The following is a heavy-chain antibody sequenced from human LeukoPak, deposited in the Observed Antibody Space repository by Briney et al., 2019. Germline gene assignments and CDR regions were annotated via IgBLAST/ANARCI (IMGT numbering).Heavy chain of an antibody. J-gene: IGHJ4*02. CDR1: GFTFSSYA. CDR3: AKSGQQLVHSYFDY. Sequence: GGSLRLSCAASGFTFSSYAMNWVRQAPGKGLEWVSAISGSGGATYYADSVKGRFTMSRDNSKNTLYLQMNSLRAEDTAVYYCAKSGQQLVHSYFDYWGQGTLVTVSS. CDR2: ISGSGGAT. D-gene: IGHD6-13*01. V-gene: IGHV3-23*01.